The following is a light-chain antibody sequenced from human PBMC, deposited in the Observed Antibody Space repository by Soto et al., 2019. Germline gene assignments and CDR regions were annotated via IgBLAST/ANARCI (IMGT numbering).Light chain of an antibody. Sequence: EIVLTQSPGTLSLSPGERATLSCRASQSVSSSYLAWYKQKPGQAPRPLIYGASSRAIGIPDRFSGSGSGTDFTLTISRLDPEDFAVYYWQQYGSSPWTFGQGTKVEIK. V-gene: IGKV3-20*01. CDR3: QQYGSSPWT. J-gene: IGKJ1*01. CDR1: QSVSSSY. CDR2: GAS.